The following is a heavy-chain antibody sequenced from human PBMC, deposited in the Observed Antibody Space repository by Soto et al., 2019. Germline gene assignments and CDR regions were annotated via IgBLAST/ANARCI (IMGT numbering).Heavy chain of an antibody. CDR2: INSDGSST. Sequence: EVQLVESGGGLVQPGGSLRLSCAASGFTFSSYWMHWVRQAPGKGLVWVSRINSDGSSTSYADSVKGRFTISRDNAKNTLYLQMNSLRAEDTAVYYCARDGYSYGLGGWFDPWGKGTLVTVSS. D-gene: IGHD5-18*01. J-gene: IGHJ5*02. CDR1: GFTFSSYW. V-gene: IGHV3-74*01. CDR3: ARDGYSYGLGGWFDP.